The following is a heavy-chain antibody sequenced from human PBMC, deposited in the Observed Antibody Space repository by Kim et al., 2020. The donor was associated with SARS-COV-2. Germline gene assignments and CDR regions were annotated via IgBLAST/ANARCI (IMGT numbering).Heavy chain of an antibody. CDR1: GYTFTGYY. D-gene: IGHD6-19*01. Sequence: ASVKVSCKASGYTFTGYYIHWMRQAPGQGLEWMGRINPNSGGTDNAQTFQGRVTMTRGTSISTAYMELSRLNSDDTAMYYCARLWRRSSGSIYYFDYWGQGTLVTVSS. CDR3: ARLWRRSSGSIYYFDY. J-gene: IGHJ4*02. CDR2: INPNSGGT. V-gene: IGHV1-2*06.